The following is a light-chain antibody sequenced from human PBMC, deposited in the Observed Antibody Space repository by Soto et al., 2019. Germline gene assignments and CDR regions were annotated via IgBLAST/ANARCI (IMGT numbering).Light chain of an antibody. V-gene: IGKV1-5*03. J-gene: IGKJ1*01. CDR1: QSIGSS. Sequence: DIQMTQSPSTLSASVGDRVTITCRASQSIGSSLAWSQQKPGTAPNLLLYTAFSLESGVPSRFSGSGSGAEFTLTISSLQPDYFATYYCQPYSLYPWTFGQGTKVESK. CDR3: QPYSLYPWT. CDR2: TAF.